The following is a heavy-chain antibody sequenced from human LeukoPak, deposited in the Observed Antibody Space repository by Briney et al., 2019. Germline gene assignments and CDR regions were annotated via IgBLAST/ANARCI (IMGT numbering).Heavy chain of an antibody. V-gene: IGHV4-30-2*01. J-gene: IGHJ4*02. CDR1: GGSISSGGYS. CDR2: IYHSGST. D-gene: IGHD6-13*01. Sequence: SQTLSLTCAVSGGSISSGGYSWSWIRQPPGKGLEWIGYIYHSGSTYYNPSLKSRVTISVDRSKNQFSLKLSSVTAADTAVYYCAGGEDSSSWLVYWGQGTLVTVSS. CDR3: AGGEDSSSWLVY.